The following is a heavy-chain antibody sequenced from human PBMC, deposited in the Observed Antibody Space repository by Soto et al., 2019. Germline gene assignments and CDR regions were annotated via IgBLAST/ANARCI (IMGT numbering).Heavy chain of an antibody. CDR2: ISWNSGSI. J-gene: IGHJ5*02. V-gene: IGHV3-9*01. Sequence: EVQLVESGGGLVQPGRSLRLSCAASGFTFDDYAMHWVRQAPGKGLEWVSGISWNSGSIGYADSVKGRFTISRDNAKNALYLKMNSLRAEDTALYYCAKDYYGDYVGGWFDPRGQGTLVTVSS. CDR1: GFTFDDYA. D-gene: IGHD4-17*01. CDR3: AKDYYGDYVGGWFDP.